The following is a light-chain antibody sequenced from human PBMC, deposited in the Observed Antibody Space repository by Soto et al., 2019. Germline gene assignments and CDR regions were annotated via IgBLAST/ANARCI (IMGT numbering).Light chain of an antibody. J-gene: IGLJ1*01. Sequence: QSGLTDPRSPPGSPGQSVAISCTGTSSDVGGYNYVSWYQQHPGKAPKLMIYEVNKRPSGVPDRFSGSKSGNTASLTVSGLQAEDEADYYCSSYAGSSNVFGTGTKVTVL. V-gene: IGLV2-8*01. CDR2: EVN. CDR1: SSDVGGYNY. CDR3: SSYAGSSNV.